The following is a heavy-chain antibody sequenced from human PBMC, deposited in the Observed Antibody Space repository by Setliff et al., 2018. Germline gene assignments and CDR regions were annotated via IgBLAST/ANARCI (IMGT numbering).Heavy chain of an antibody. CDR2: VFTATDDT. D-gene: IGHD2-2*01. V-gene: IGHV1-2*06. CDR1: GYSFTKYF. J-gene: IGHJ4*02. CDR3: ARGPPDFVVVPAAAKFDY. Sequence: ASVKVSCKTSGYSFTKYFLHWVRQAPGQGLEWMGRVFTATDDTQFRTEFQGRVSVTRDTSMSTTYMELSGLRSDDTAVYYCARGPPDFVVVPAAAKFDYWGPGTLVTVSS.